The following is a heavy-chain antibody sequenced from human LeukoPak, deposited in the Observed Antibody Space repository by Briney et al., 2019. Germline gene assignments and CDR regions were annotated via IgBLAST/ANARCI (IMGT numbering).Heavy chain of an antibody. V-gene: IGHV3-15*01. J-gene: IGHJ4*02. CDR2: FKGEIDGGTT. CDR1: GFTFRNAW. D-gene: IGHD3-3*01. Sequence: GGSLRLSCAASGFTFRNAWMSWVRQAPGKGLEWVGHFKGEIDGGTTDYAAPVKGRFTFSRDDSKNTLYLQMNSLNTDDTGVYYCTTGRDRGRSGFDYWGQGTLVTVSS. CDR3: TTGRDRGRSGFDY.